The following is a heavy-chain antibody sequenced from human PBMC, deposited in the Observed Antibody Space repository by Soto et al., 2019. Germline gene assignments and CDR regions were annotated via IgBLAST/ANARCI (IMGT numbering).Heavy chain of an antibody. CDR3: AKEKYYDYVWGSYRYTSDY. Sequence: GGSLRLSCAASGFTFSSYAMSWVRPAPGKGLEWVSAISGSGSTFYADSVKGRFTISRDNSKNTLYLQMNSLRAEDTAVYYCAKEKYYDYVWGSYRYTSDYWGQGTLVTVSS. CDR2: ISGSGST. V-gene: IGHV3-23*01. CDR1: GFTFSSYA. D-gene: IGHD3-16*02. J-gene: IGHJ4*02.